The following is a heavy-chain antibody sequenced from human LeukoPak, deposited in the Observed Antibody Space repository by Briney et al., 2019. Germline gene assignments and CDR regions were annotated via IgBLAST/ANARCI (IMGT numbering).Heavy chain of an antibody. Sequence: EPGGSLRLSCAASGLTFSSYAMHWVRQAPGKGLEWVAVISYDGSNKYYADSVKGRFTISRDNSKNTLYLQMNSLRAEDTAVYYCARGVGSASYYYYGMDVWGQGTTVTVSS. CDR1: GLTFSSYA. J-gene: IGHJ6*02. V-gene: IGHV3-30-3*01. CDR2: ISYDGSNK. D-gene: IGHD6-19*01. CDR3: ARGVGSASYYYYGMDV.